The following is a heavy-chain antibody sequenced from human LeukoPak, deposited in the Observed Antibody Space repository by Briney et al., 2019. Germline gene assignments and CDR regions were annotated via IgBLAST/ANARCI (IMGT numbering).Heavy chain of an antibody. V-gene: IGHV4-34*01. J-gene: IGHJ4*02. CDR3: ARGRGGTVNY. D-gene: IGHD4-17*01. Sequence: PSETLSLTCAVYGGSFSGYYWSWIRQPPGKGLEWIGEINHSGSTNYNPSLKSRVTISVDTSKNQFSLKLSSVTAADTAVYYCARGRGGTVNYWGQGTLVIVSS. CDR1: GGSFSGYY. CDR2: INHSGST.